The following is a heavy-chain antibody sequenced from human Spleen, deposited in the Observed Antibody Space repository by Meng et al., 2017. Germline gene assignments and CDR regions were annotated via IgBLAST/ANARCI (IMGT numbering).Heavy chain of an antibody. CDR1: GGSFSGYY. V-gene: IGHV4-34*01. D-gene: IGHD3-22*01. CDR2: INHSGST. CDR3: AGLPRDSSAGNWFDP. Sequence: QVQLQQWGAGLLKPSETLSLTCAVYGGSFSGYYWSWIRQPPGKGLEWIGEINHSGSTNYNPSLKSRVTISVDTSKNQFSLKLSSVTAADTAMYYCAGLPRDSSAGNWFDPWGQGTLVTVSS. J-gene: IGHJ5*02.